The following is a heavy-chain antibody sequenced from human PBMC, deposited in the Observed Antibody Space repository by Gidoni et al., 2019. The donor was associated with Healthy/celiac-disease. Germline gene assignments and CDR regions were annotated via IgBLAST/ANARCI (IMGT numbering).Heavy chain of an antibody. CDR2: LCFDGSKQ. Sequence: QVQLVESGGGVVQPGSSLRLSCAASGATFSKYGIHWVRQATGRGLGWVAVLCFDGSKQYYADSGKVRFTISRDNSKKTLFLQMNDLRAEDTSVYYCARDSPLFVWYFDLWGRGTLVTVSS. CDR3: ARDSPLFVWYFDL. V-gene: IGHV3-33*08. CDR1: GATFSKYG. J-gene: IGHJ2*01. D-gene: IGHD3-3*01.